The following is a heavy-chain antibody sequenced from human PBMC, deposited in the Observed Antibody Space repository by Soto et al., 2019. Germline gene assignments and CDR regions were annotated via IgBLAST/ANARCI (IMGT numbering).Heavy chain of an antibody. Sequence: QVQLQESGPGLVKPSETLSLTCTVSGGSVSSGSYYWSWIRQPPGKGLEWIGYIYYSGSTNYNPSLKSRVTISVDTSKNQFSLKLISVTAADTAVYYCARGPLVVVAATMAYYGMDVWGQGTTVTVSS. CDR3: ARGPLVVVAATMAYYGMDV. V-gene: IGHV4-61*01. D-gene: IGHD2-15*01. CDR1: GGSVSSGSYY. CDR2: IYYSGST. J-gene: IGHJ6*02.